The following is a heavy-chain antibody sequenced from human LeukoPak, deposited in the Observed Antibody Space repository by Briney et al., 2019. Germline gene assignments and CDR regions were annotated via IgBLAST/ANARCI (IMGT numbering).Heavy chain of an antibody. CDR3: ARDRDTGYYDSLKPHYYMDV. Sequence: SVTVSCKASGGTFSIYAISWVRQAPGRGLEWMGRIIPIFGTANYAQKFQGRVTITADKSTSTAYMELSSLRSEDTAVYYCARDRDTGYYDSLKPHYYMDVWGKGTTVTVSS. D-gene: IGHD3-3*01. J-gene: IGHJ6*03. CDR2: IIPIFGTA. V-gene: IGHV1-69*06. CDR1: GGTFSIYA.